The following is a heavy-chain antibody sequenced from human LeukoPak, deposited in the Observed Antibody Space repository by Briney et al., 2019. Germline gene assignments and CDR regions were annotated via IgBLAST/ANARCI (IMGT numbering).Heavy chain of an antibody. CDR3: AREYPDDGDGWGY. CDR1: GFTFSSFE. D-gene: IGHD3-10*01. J-gene: IGHJ4*02. Sequence: GGSLRLSCAASGFTFSSFEMNWVRQAPGKGLEWISYISGSATSISYADSVRGQFTISRDNAKNSLYLQMNSLRAEDSAVYYCAREYPDDGDGWGYWGQGSLVTVSS. CDR2: ISGSATSI. V-gene: IGHV3-48*03.